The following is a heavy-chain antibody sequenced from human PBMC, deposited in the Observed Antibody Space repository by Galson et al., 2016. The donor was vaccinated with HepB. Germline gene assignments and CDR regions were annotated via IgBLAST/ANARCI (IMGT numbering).Heavy chain of an antibody. J-gene: IGHJ5*01. V-gene: IGHV1-18*04. CDR1: GYAFTSHG. D-gene: IGHD4-23*01. CDR2: ISAYNGNT. Sequence: SVKVSCKASGYAFTSHGISWVRQAPGQGLEWLGWISAYNGNTKFAQKFQGRVTLTTDTPTTTAYMELRNLRSDDTAVYYCARDPLSSLSVGVQFRWFDSWCQGTLVTVSS. CDR3: ARDPLSSLSVGVQFRWFDS.